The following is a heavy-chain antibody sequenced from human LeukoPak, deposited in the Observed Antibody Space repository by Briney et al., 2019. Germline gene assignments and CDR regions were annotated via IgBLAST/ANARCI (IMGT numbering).Heavy chain of an antibody. J-gene: IGHJ4*02. CDR3: ARLVGSREHFFDY. CDR1: GGSISSYY. CDR2: IHSSGGT. Sequence: WETLSLTCSVSGGSISSYYWSWIRQPPGKGLEWIGYIHSSGGTNCNPSLKSRVTISVDTSKNQFSLKLSSVTAADTAVYYCARLVGSREHFFDYWGQGTLVTVSS. V-gene: IGHV4-59*08. D-gene: IGHD2-15*01.